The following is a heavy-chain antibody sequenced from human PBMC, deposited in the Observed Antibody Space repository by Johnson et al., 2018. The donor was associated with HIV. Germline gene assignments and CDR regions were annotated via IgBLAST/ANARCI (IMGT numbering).Heavy chain of an antibody. CDR1: GFTFSDYY. CDR3: ASSTRYDYYDSSGYPHHDAFDV. V-gene: IGHV3-11*04. J-gene: IGHJ3*01. D-gene: IGHD3-22*01. Sequence: QVQLVESGGGLVKPGGSLRLSCAASGFTFSDYYMSWIRQTPGKGLEWLSYISSSGSSIYYADSVKGRFTISRDNARNSLYLQMNSLRAEDTAVYYCASSTRYDYYDSSGYPHHDAFDVWGQGTMVTVSS. CDR2: ISSSGSSI.